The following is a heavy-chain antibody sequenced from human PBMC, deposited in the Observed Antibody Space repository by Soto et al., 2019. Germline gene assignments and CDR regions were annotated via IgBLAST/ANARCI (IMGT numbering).Heavy chain of an antibody. CDR1: GGSISSYY. Sequence: PSETLSLTCTVSGGSISSYYWSWIRQPPGKGLEWIGDIYYSGSTNYNPSLKSRVTISVDTSKNQFSLKLSSVTAADTAVYYCARATGVDYYDSSGSRYYYYYGMDVWGQGTTVTVSS. CDR3: ARATGVDYYDSSGSRYYYYYGMDV. J-gene: IGHJ6*02. CDR2: IYYSGST. V-gene: IGHV4-59*01. D-gene: IGHD3-22*01.